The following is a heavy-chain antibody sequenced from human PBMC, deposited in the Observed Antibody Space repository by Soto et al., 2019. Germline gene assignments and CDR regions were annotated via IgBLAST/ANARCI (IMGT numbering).Heavy chain of an antibody. Sequence: QVQLQESGPGLVKPSQTLSLTCTVSGGSISSGGYYWSWIRQHPGKGLEWIGYIYYSGSTYYNPSLKSRVTISVDTSKNQFSLKLSSVTAADTAVYYCARRAQLTLTYYYYMDVWGKGTTVTASS. V-gene: IGHV4-31*03. CDR1: GGSISSGGYY. D-gene: IGHD3-9*01. CDR3: ARRAQLTLTYYYYMDV. CDR2: IYYSGST. J-gene: IGHJ6*03.